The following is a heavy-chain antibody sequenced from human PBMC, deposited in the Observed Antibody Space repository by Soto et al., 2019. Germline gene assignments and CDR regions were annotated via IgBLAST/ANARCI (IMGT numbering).Heavy chain of an antibody. CDR1: GFTFSSYA. CDR3: ARVSSGVGGDVFDY. V-gene: IGHV3-30-3*01. D-gene: IGHD6-19*01. J-gene: IGHJ4*02. Sequence: QVQLVESGGGVVQPGRSLRLSCAASGFTFSSYAMHWVRQAPGKGLEWVAVISYDGSNKYYADSVKGRFTISRDNSKNTLYLQMNSLRAEDTAVHYCARVSSGVGGDVFDYWGQGTLVTVSS. CDR2: ISYDGSNK.